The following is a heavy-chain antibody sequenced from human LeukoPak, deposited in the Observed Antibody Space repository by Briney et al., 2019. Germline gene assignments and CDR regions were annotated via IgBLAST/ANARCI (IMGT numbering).Heavy chain of an antibody. J-gene: IGHJ4*02. V-gene: IGHV4-4*02. Sequence: SETLSLTCAVSGGPISSSRWWSWVRQPPGKGLEWIGEIYQSGSTNYNPSLKSRVTISVDKSKNQFSLNLSSVTAADTAVYYCARGGIAAGEYYFDYWGQGTLVTVSS. D-gene: IGHD6-25*01. CDR3: ARGGIAAGEYYFDY. CDR2: IYQSGST. CDR1: GGPISSSRW.